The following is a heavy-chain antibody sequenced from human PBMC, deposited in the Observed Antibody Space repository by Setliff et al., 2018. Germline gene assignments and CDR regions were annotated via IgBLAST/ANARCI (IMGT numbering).Heavy chain of an antibody. Sequence: PSETLSLTCTVYGGSFSDYYMWSWIRQPAGKGLEWIGRVLTGGSTNYNPSLKSRVTISVDTSTNQFSLRLTSLTAADTAVYFCARDNTILGATDHWGQGTLVTVSS. J-gene: IGHJ5*02. D-gene: IGHD1-26*01. V-gene: IGHV4-4*07. CDR2: VLTGGST. CDR3: ARDNTILGATDH. CDR1: GGSFSDYY.